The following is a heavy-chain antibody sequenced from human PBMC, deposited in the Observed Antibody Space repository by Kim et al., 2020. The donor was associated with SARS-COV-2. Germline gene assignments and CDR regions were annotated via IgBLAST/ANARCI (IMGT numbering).Heavy chain of an antibody. D-gene: IGHD5-12*01. V-gene: IGHV3-21*01. CDR3: ARSPTFSDRLRGYSGYDLRYFDY. CDR1: GFTFSSYS. J-gene: IGHJ4*02. CDR2: ISSSSSYI. Sequence: GGSLRLSCAASGFTFSSYSMNWVRQAPGKGLEWVSSISSSSSYIYYADSVKGRFTISRDNAKNSLYLQMNSLRAEDTAVYYCARSPTFSDRLRGYSGYDLRYFDYWGQGTLVTVSS.